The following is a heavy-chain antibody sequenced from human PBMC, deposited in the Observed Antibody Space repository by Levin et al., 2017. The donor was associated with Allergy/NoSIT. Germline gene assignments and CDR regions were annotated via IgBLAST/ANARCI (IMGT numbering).Heavy chain of an antibody. CDR1: GFTFSSYG. V-gene: IGHV3-33*01. CDR3: ARMEKKGPGVWFGELSQGYFDY. J-gene: IGHJ4*02. Sequence: GGSLRLSCAASGFTFSSYGMHWVRQAPGKGLEWVAVIWYDGSNQYYADSVKGRFTISRDNSKNTLYLQMNSLRAEDTAVYYCARMEKKGPGVWFGELSQGYFDYWGLGTLVTVSS. CDR2: IWYDGSNQ. D-gene: IGHD3-10*01.